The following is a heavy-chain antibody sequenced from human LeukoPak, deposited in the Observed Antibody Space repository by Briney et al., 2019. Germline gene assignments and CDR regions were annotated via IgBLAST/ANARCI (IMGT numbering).Heavy chain of an antibody. J-gene: IGHJ4*02. CDR2: INQDGDDK. CDR1: GFTFSSYW. CDR3: TRARIKLGYSSSWPTHYFDY. Sequence: PGESLRLSCAASGFTFSSYWMSWVRQTPGKGLEWVANINQDGDDKYYVDSVKGRFTISRDNAKNSLYLQMNSLRAEDAAVYYCTRARIKLGYSSSWPTHYFDYWGQGTLVTVSS. V-gene: IGHV3-7*01. D-gene: IGHD6-13*01.